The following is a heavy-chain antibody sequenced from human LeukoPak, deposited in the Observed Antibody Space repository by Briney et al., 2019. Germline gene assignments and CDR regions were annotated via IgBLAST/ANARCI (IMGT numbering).Heavy chain of an antibody. CDR1: GFTFSSYG. V-gene: IGHV3-23*01. CDR3: AKRVAHSSGAYWDY. Sequence: GGSLRLSCEASGFTFSSYGMSWVRQAPGKGLEWVSAISGGGGGTYYADSAKGRFTISRDNSKNTLYLQMNSLRAEDAAVYFCAKRVAHSSGAYWDYWGQGILVTVSS. CDR2: ISGGGGGT. J-gene: IGHJ4*02. D-gene: IGHD6-19*01.